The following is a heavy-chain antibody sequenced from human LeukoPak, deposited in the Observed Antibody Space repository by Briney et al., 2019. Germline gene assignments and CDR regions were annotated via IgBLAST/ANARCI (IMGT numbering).Heavy chain of an antibody. V-gene: IGHV4-61*02. CDR1: GGSISSGSCY. CDR3: ASGDSSGYYDY. CDR2: IYTSGST. Sequence: SETLSLTCTVSGGSISSGSCYWSWIRQPAGKGLEWIGRIYTSGSTNYNPSLKSRVTMSVDTSKNQFSLKLSSVTAADTAVYYCASGDSSGYYDYWGQGTLVTVSS. J-gene: IGHJ4*02. D-gene: IGHD3-22*01.